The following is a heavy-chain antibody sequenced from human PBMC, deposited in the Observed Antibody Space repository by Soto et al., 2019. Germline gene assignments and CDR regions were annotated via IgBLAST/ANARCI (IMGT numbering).Heavy chain of an antibody. CDR3: ASQQRGARWWFDP. V-gene: IGHV1-69*02. CDR1: GGTFSSYT. CDR2: IIPILGIA. Sequence: SLKVSCKASGGTFSSYTISWVRQAPGQGLEWMGRIIPILGIANYAQKFQGRVTITADKSTSTAYMELSSLRSEDTAVYYCASQQRGARWWFDPWGQGTLVTVSS. J-gene: IGHJ5*02. D-gene: IGHD2-15*01.